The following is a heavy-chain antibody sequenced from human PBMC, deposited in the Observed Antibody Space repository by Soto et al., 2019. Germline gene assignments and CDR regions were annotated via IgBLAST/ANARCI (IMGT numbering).Heavy chain of an antibody. Sequence: GGSLRLSCAASGFTFSSCAMHWVRQAPGKGLEWVAVIWSNGVNEYFADSVKGRFTISRDNSKNTVFLQMNSLRVEDTALYYFALDTDTSSRYSLFEPWGQGSLVTGSS. J-gene: IGHJ5*02. CDR3: ALDTDTSSRYSLFEP. CDR1: GFTFSSCA. D-gene: IGHD3-22*01. V-gene: IGHV3-33*08. CDR2: IWSNGVNE.